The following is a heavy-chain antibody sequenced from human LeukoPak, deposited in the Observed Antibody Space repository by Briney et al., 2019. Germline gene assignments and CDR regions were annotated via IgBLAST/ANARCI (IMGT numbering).Heavy chain of an antibody. D-gene: IGHD3-16*01. CDR1: GFTFNNYA. CDR3: AKWGFGVTNSDDFDY. CDR2: ISGSGGST. Sequence: PGGSLRLSCAASGFTFNNYAMTWVRQAPGKGLEWVSAISGSGGSTYYADSVKGRFTISRDNSKNTLYLQMNSLRAEDTAVYYCAKWGFGVTNSDDFDYWGQGTLVTVSS. J-gene: IGHJ4*02. V-gene: IGHV3-23*01.